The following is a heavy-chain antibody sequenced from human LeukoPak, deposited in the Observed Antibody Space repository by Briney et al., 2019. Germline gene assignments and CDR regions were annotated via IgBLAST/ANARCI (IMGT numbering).Heavy chain of an antibody. Sequence: GGTLRLSCVGSGVTFSRHGLNWVRRAPGKGLEWVSGISPGGDITYYAEFEKRGFFFSGANSKNTVILQMHSLRAEDTAIYYCAKDDGWIQFNSWGQGTLVTVSS. CDR1: GVTFSRHG. CDR3: AKDDGWIQFNS. D-gene: IGHD5-18*01. V-gene: IGHV3-23*01. J-gene: IGHJ4*02. CDR2: ISPGGDIT.